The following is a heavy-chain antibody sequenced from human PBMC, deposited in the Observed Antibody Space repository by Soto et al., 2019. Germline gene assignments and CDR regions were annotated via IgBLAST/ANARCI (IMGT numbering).Heavy chain of an antibody. V-gene: IGHV3-11*01. CDR3: ARTGGIVVVPAAIGWFDP. CDR2: SSSSGSTI. J-gene: IGHJ5*02. D-gene: IGHD2-2*01. CDR1: GFTFSDYY. Sequence: ESGGGLVKPGGSLRLSCAASGFTFSDYYMSWIRQAPGKGLEWVSDSSSSGSTIYYADPVQCRVTISRDNAKNSLYLQMNSLRDEDTAVYYCARTGGIVVVPAAIGWFDPWGQGTLVTVSS.